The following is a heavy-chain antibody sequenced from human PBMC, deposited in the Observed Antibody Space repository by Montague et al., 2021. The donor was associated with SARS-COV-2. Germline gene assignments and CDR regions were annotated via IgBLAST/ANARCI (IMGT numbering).Heavy chain of an antibody. Sequence: SETLSLTCAVHGGSFSTYSWNWIRQPPGKGLEWIGEIHHGGSTNYNPSLKSRVPISADTSKNQSSLQLTSVAAADTAVYYCARLGDGVVPAPRLGVGPYYSYYDMDVWGKGTTVTVSS. CDR2: IHHGGST. CDR3: ARLGDGVVPAPRLGVGPYYSYYDMDV. CDR1: GGSFSTYS. D-gene: IGHD3-10*01. V-gene: IGHV4-34*01. J-gene: IGHJ6*03.